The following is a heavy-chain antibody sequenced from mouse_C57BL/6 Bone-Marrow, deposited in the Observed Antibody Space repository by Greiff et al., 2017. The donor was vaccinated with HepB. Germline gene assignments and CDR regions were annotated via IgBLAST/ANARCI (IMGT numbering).Heavy chain of an antibody. V-gene: IGHV1-69*01. J-gene: IGHJ3*01. Sequence: QVQLQPGAELVMPGASVKLSCKASGYTFTSYWMHWVKQRPGQGLEWIGEIDPSDSYTNYNQKFKGKSTLTVDKSSSTAYMQLSSLTSEDSAVYYCASEGDYPWFAYWGQGTLVTVSA. CDR2: IDPSDSYT. D-gene: IGHD2-4*01. CDR1: GYTFTSYW. CDR3: ASEGDYPWFAY.